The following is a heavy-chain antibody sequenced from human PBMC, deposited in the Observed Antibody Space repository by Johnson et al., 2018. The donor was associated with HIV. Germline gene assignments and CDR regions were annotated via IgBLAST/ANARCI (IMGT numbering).Heavy chain of an antibody. J-gene: IGHJ3*02. CDR2: VRGGGGRT. Sequence: VQLVESGGGLVQPGGSLRLSCVAFRFTFSNNAMSWVRQAPGKGLEWVSAVRGGGGRTYYADSVKGRFTISRDNSRNTVYLQMNSLRAEDTAVYYCAGSVYWPDAFDIWGQGTMVTVSS. CDR3: AGSVYWPDAFDI. CDR1: RFTFSNNA. D-gene: IGHD2-8*02. V-gene: IGHV3-23*04.